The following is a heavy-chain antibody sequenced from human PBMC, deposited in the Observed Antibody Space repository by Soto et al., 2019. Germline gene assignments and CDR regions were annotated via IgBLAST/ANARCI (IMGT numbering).Heavy chain of an antibody. J-gene: IGHJ4*02. Sequence: SETLSLTCTVSGGSISSYYWSWIRQPPGKGLEWIGEINHSGSTNYNPSLKSRVTISVDTSKNQFSLKLSSVTAADTAVYYCARGRKGNGDAYFDYWGQGTLVTVSS. CDR3: ARGRKGNGDAYFDY. CDR2: INHSGST. V-gene: IGHV4-34*01. CDR1: GGSISSYY. D-gene: IGHD4-17*01.